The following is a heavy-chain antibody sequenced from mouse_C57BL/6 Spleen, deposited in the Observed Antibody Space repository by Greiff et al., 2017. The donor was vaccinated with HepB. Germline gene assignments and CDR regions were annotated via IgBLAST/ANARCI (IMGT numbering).Heavy chain of an antibody. CDR3: ARGDYSNYGNYAMDY. Sequence: QVQLKESGAELARPGASVKLSCKASGYTFTSYGISWVKQRTGQGLEWIGEIYPRSGNTYYNEKFKGKATLTADKSSSTAYMEIRSLTSEDSAVYFGARGDYSNYGNYAMDYWGQGTSVTVSS. V-gene: IGHV1-81*01. CDR1: GYTFTSYG. D-gene: IGHD2-5*01. J-gene: IGHJ4*01. CDR2: IYPRSGNT.